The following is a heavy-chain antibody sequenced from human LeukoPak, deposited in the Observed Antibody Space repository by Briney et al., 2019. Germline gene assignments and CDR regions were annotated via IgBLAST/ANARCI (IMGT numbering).Heavy chain of an antibody. J-gene: IGHJ6*03. Sequence: SETLSLTCTVSGGSISSSSYYWGWIRQPPGKGLEWIGSVYYSGSTYYNPSLKSRVTISVDTSKNQFSLKLSSVTAADTAVYYCARHLRVFVVVPASIRYYMDVWGKGTTVTVSS. CDR1: GGSISSSSYY. CDR3: ARHLRVFVVVPASIRYYMDV. D-gene: IGHD2-2*01. V-gene: IGHV4-39*01. CDR2: VYYSGST.